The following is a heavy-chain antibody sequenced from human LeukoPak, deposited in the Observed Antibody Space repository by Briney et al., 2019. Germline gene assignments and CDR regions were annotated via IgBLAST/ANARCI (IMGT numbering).Heavy chain of an antibody. CDR3: ARQGGSGRAFDI. CDR2: IYHSGST. D-gene: IGHD1-26*01. CDR1: GGSISSSNW. J-gene: IGHJ3*02. V-gene: IGHV4-4*02. Sequence: SGTLSLTCAVSGGSISSSNWWSWVRQPPGKGLEWIGEIYHSGSTNYNPPLKSRVTISIDTSKNQFSLDLSSVTATDTAIYNCARQGGSGRAFDIWGQGTMVTVSS.